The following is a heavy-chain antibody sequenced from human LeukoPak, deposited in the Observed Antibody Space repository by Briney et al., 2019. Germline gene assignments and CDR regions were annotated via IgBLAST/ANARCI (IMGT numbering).Heavy chain of an antibody. Sequence: ASVTVSCKASGYTFTGYYMHWVRQAPGQGLEWMGWINPNSGGTNYAQKFQGRVTMTRDTSISTAYMELSRLRSDDTAVYYCARGKEMWELPTWYFDYWGQGTLVTVSS. CDR2: INPNSGGT. D-gene: IGHD1-26*01. CDR1: GYTFTGYY. CDR3: ARGKEMWELPTWYFDY. J-gene: IGHJ4*02. V-gene: IGHV1-2*02.